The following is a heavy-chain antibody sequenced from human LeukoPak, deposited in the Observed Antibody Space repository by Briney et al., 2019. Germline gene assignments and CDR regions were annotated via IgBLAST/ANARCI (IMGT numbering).Heavy chain of an antibody. V-gene: IGHV4-61*08. D-gene: IGHD4-23*01. Sequence: SETLSLTCTVSGGSISSGGYYWSWIRQPPGKGLEWIAYIHYSGSTNYNPSLRSRVTILVDASKNQFSLELIYVTAADTAVYYCARGTTVVSHYFDNWGQGTLVTVSS. CDR2: IHYSGST. CDR1: GGSISSGGYY. CDR3: ARGTTVVSHYFDN. J-gene: IGHJ4*02.